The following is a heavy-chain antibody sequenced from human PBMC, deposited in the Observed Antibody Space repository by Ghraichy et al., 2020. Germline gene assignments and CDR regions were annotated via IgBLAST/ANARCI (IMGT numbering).Heavy chain of an antibody. Sequence: SCAASGFTFSSYDMHWVRQATGKGLEWVSAIGTAGDPYYPGSVKGRFTISRENAKNSLYLQMNSLRAGDTAVYYCARESGSTGGGAFDIWGQGTMVTVSS. D-gene: IGHD1-26*01. J-gene: IGHJ3*02. CDR3: ARESGSTGGGAFDI. V-gene: IGHV3-13*05. CDR2: IGTAGDP. CDR1: GFTFSSYD.